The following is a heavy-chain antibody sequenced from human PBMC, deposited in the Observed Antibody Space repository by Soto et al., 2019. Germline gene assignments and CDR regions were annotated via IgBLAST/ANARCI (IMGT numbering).Heavy chain of an antibody. V-gene: IGHV4-59*08. D-gene: IGHD3-3*01. CDR3: AGFNPHPDDFWSGYPFDY. CDR2: IYYSGST. CDR1: GGSISSYY. J-gene: IGHJ4*02. Sequence: PSETLSLTCTVSGGSISSYYWSWIRQPPGKGLEWIGYIYYSGSTNYNPSLKSRVTISVDTSKNQFSLKLSSVTAAYTAVYYCAGFNPHPDDFWSGYPFDYWGQGTLVTVSS.